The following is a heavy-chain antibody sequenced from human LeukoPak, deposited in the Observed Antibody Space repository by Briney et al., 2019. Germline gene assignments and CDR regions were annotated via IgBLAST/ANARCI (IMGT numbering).Heavy chain of an antibody. CDR3: ARRRWLQIGFDY. V-gene: IGHV4-59*08. J-gene: IGHJ4*02. Sequence: SETLSLTCTVSGGSISSYYWSWIRQPPGKGLEWIGYIYYSGSTNYNPSLKSRVTISVDTSKNQFSLMLSSVTAADTAVYYCARRRWLQIGFDYWGQGTLVTVSS. CDR1: GGSISSYY. D-gene: IGHD5-24*01. CDR2: IYYSGST.